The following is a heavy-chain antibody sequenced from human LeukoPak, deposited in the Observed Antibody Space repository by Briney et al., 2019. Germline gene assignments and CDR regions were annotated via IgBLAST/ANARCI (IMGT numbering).Heavy chain of an antibody. CDR1: GGSISSSSYF. CDR2: IYYSGST. Sequence: SETLSLTCTVSGGSISSSSYFWAWIRQPPGKGLEWIGSIYYSGSTYYNPSLNSRVTMSVDTSKNLFSLKLTSVTAADTAVYYCARDGGYCSGVTCYNHYYYMDVWGKGTTVTISS. CDR3: ARDGGYCSGVTCYNHYYYMDV. J-gene: IGHJ6*03. D-gene: IGHD2-15*01. V-gene: IGHV4-39*07.